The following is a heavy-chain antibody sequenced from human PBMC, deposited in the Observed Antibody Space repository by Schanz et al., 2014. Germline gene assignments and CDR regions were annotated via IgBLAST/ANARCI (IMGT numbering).Heavy chain of an antibody. CDR1: GYTFVGYY. CDR2: IDPNSGAT. CDR3: ARESRFHVDY. J-gene: IGHJ4*02. Sequence: QVQLVQSGPEVKKPGASVRVSCQASGYTFVGYYLHWVRQAPGQGLEWMGWIDPNSGATNYAQKFQGRVTLTRDTSISTAHMELGRLRSDDTAVYYCARESRFHVDYWGQGTLVTVSS. V-gene: IGHV1-2*02. D-gene: IGHD3-10*01.